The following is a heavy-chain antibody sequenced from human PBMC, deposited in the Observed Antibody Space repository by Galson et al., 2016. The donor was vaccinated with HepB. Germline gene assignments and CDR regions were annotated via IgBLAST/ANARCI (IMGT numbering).Heavy chain of an antibody. CDR2: ILYDGSDT. V-gene: IGHV3-30*18. D-gene: IGHD2-15*01. CDR3: AKDGVRYCSGGGCHSFDH. Sequence: SLRLSCAASGFSFSTFGMNWVRQAPGEGPEWVAFILYDGSDTFYADSVKGRFSISRDNSGSTLYLQMDSLRAEDTAIYYCAKDGVRYCSGGGCHSFDHWGQGTLVTVSS. CDR1: GFSFSTFG. J-gene: IGHJ4*02.